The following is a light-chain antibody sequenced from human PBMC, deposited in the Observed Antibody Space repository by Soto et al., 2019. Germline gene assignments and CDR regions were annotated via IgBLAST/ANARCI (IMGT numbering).Light chain of an antibody. Sequence: EVVMTQSPATLSVCTGERATLSCRASQSVSSNLAWYQQKPGQAPRLLIYGATTRATGIPARFSGSGSGTEFTLTISSLHSEDFVVYYCQQYNNWPRTFGQGTKVDIK. CDR3: QQYNNWPRT. CDR1: QSVSSN. V-gene: IGKV3-15*01. J-gene: IGKJ1*01. CDR2: GAT.